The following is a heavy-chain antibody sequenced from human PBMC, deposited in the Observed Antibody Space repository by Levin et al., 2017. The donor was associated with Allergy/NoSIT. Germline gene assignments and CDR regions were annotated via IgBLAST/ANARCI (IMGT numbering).Heavy chain of an antibody. CDR1: FFPFPSSS. V-gene: IGHV3-23*01. J-gene: IGHJ5*01. D-gene: IGHD3-10*01. CDR3: ATHWGKVREGDS. CDR2: ITNSGGST. Sequence: LSFSSSFFPFPSSSLKWIRQAPGKGLEYVSSITNSGGSTNYADPLTGRFTISRPPSKNTGFLQMNSLRAEDTAIYYCATHWGKVREGDSWGQGTLVTVSS.